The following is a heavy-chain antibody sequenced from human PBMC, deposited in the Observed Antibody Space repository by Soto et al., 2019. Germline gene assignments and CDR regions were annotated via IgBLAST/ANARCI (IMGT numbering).Heavy chain of an antibody. J-gene: IGHJ6*02. CDR2: ISGSGGRT. CDR3: VGRHRPIEYHQYGVDV. Sequence: PGGSLRLSCAASGFALSNYAMSWVRQAPGKGLEWVSSISGSGGRTNYADSVKGRFTIFRDNSKNTLYLEMDSLRAGDTAVYYCVGRHRPIEYHQYGVDVWGQGTTVTVSS. CDR1: GFALSNYA. D-gene: IGHD1-26*01. V-gene: IGHV3-23*01.